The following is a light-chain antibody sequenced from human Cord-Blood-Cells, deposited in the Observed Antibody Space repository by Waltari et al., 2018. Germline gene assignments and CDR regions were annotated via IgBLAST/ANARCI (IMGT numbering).Light chain of an antibody. CDR1: SLRSYN. V-gene: IGLV3-19*01. Sequence: SSELTQDPAVSVALGQTVRITCQGDSLRSYNASWYQQKPGQAPVIVIYGKNNRPSGIPDRFSGSSSGSTASLTITGAQAEDEADYYCNSRDSSGNHVVFGGGTKLTVL. CDR3: NSRDSSGNHVV. CDR2: GKN. J-gene: IGLJ2*01.